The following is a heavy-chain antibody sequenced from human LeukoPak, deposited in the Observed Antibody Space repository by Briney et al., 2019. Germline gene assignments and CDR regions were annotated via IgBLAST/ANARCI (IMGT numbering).Heavy chain of an antibody. J-gene: IGHJ5*02. V-gene: IGHV1-2*06. CDR3: ARDGGDVLLWFGEPKEGNWFDP. Sequence: ASVKVSCKASGYTFTGYYMHWVRQAPGQGLEWMGRINPNSGGTNYAQKFQGRVTMTRDTSISTAYMELSRLRSDDTAVYYCARDGGDVLLWFGEPKEGNWFDPWGQGTLVTVSS. CDR1: GYTFTGYY. D-gene: IGHD3-10*01. CDR2: INPNSGGT.